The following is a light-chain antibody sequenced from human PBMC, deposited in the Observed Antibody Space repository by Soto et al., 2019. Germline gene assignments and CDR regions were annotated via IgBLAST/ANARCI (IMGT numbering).Light chain of an antibody. CDR2: AAS. Sequence: TQSPATLSVSPGERVTLSCRASQSVGSNVAWYQQKPGHAPRLLIYAASTRASGIPPSFSGSGSETEFALTIGSLQPEDVAVYHWQHYKNRPTFGQGTKLEIK. CDR1: QSVGSN. V-gene: IGKV3-15*01. CDR3: QHYKNRPT. J-gene: IGKJ2*01.